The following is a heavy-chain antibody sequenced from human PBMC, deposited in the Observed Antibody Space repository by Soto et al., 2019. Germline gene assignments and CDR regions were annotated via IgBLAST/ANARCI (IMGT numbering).Heavy chain of an antibody. CDR1: GDSISHYY. J-gene: IGHJ5*02. D-gene: IGHD2-15*01. Sequence: QVQLQESGPGLVKPSETLSLTCTVSGDSISHYYWNWIRQSPGRGLEWIGYIDNSGSTIYKPSLQSRVTISVDMSKNHSSLILTSVTAAATAVDYCARRRCLGGRCYGVNWLDPWGEGILVTVSS. CDR2: IDNSGST. V-gene: IGHV4-59*08. CDR3: ARRRCLGGRCYGVNWLDP.